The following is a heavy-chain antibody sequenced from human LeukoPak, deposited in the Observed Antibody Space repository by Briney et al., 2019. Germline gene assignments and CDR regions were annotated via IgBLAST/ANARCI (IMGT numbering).Heavy chain of an antibody. CDR3: ARDGTTDKTFDI. J-gene: IGHJ3*02. Sequence: PSVMVSCKASGGTFSSYAISWVRQAPGQGLEWMGRIIPILGIANYAQKFQGRVTITADKSTSTAYMELSSLRSEDTAVYYCARDGTTDKTFDIWGQGTMVTASS. V-gene: IGHV1-69*04. CDR1: GGTFSSYA. D-gene: IGHD1-1*01. CDR2: IIPILGIA.